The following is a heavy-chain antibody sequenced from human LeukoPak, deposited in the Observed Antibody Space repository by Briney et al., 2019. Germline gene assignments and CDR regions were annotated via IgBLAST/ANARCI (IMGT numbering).Heavy chain of an antibody. CDR2: IYYSGST. CDR3: ARVGDYALKD. V-gene: IGHV4-39*07. D-gene: IGHD3-16*01. J-gene: IGHJ4*02. Sequence: KTSETLSLTCTVSGGSISSSSYCWGWIRQPPGKGLEWIGSIYYSGSTYYNPSLKSRVTISVDTSKNQFSLKLSSVTAADTAVYYCARVGDYALKDWGQGTLVTVSS. CDR1: GGSISSSSYC.